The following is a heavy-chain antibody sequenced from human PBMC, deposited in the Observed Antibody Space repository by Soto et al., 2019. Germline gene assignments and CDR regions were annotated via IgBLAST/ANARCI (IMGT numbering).Heavy chain of an antibody. D-gene: IGHD2-2*01. CDR3: ARDRCSSTTCDEDAFDI. J-gene: IGHJ3*02. V-gene: IGHV3-21*04. Sequence: VGSLILSCAASVFISSSYGMSWVRQDPGKGLEWVSAISNSGSAIYYADAVRWRFTLYRDNSKKSLYLQMNNLRAEETAVYYCARDRCSSTTCDEDAFDIWGQGTMVTV. CDR1: VFISSSYG. CDR2: ISNSGSAI.